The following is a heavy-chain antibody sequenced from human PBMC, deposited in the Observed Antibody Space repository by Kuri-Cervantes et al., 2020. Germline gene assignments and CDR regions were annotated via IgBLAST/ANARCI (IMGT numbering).Heavy chain of an antibody. Sequence: SETLSLTCTVSGGSISGYYWTWIRQSAAKGLEWIGRISSSGSTNYNPSLTSRVTISVDTSKNQFSLKLSSVTAADTAVYYRARGKKKVYYYGSGSPGTYYFDYWGQGTLVTVSS. J-gene: IGHJ4*02. CDR2: ISSSGST. CDR1: GGSISGYY. D-gene: IGHD3-10*01. CDR3: ARGKKKVYYYGSGSPGTYYFDY. V-gene: IGHV4-4*07.